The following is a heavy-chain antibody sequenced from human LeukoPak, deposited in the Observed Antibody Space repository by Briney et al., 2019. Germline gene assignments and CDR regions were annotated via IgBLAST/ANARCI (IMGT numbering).Heavy chain of an antibody. CDR3: ARVPPSMPPGLYGMDV. D-gene: IGHD2/OR15-2a*01. Sequence: SETLSLTCTVSGGSISGYYWSWIRQPAGKGLEWIGRIYTSGSTNYNPSLKSRVTMSVDTSKNQFSLKLSSVTAADTAVYYCARVPPSMPPGLYGMDVWGQGTTVTASS. CDR1: GGSISGYY. CDR2: IYTSGST. V-gene: IGHV4-4*07. J-gene: IGHJ6*02.